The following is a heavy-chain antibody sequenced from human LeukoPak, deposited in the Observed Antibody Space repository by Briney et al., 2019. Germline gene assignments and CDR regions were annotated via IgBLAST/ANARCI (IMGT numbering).Heavy chain of an antibody. CDR2: IYHSGRT. CDR1: GYSISSGYY. CDR3: ARSYYDILTGYYS. J-gene: IGHJ4*02. V-gene: IGHV4-38-2*02. Sequence: SETLSLTCTVSGYSISSGYYWGWIRQPPGKGLEWIGSIYHSGRTFYNPSLKSRVTISVDTSKNQFSLKLTSVTAADTAVYYCARSYYDILTGYYSWGQGTLVTVSS. D-gene: IGHD3-9*01.